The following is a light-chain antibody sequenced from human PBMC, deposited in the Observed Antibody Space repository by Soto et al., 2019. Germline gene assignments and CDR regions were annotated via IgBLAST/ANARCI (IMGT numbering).Light chain of an antibody. Sequence: QSALTQPASVSGSPGQSITISCTGTSSDVGFYNYVSWYQQEHPGKAPKLMIYEVDNRPSGVSIRFSGSKSGNTASLTISGLLAEDEADYYCSSYAHGSNNFYVFGTGTKVTVL. CDR1: SSDVGFYNY. CDR3: SSYAHGSNNFYV. V-gene: IGLV2-14*01. CDR2: EVD. J-gene: IGLJ1*01.